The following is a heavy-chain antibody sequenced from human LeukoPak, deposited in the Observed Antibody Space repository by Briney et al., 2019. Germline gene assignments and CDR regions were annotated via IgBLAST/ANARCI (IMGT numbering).Heavy chain of an antibody. Sequence: GASVKVSCKASGYTFTSYGISWVRQAPGQGLEWMGWISAYNGNTNYAQKLQGRVTMTTDTSTSTAYMELRSLRSEDTAVYYCATPDSGSYLNYFDYWGQGTLVTVSS. CDR3: ATPDSGSYLNYFDY. CDR1: GYTFTSYG. CDR2: ISAYNGNT. V-gene: IGHV1-18*01. J-gene: IGHJ4*02. D-gene: IGHD1-26*01.